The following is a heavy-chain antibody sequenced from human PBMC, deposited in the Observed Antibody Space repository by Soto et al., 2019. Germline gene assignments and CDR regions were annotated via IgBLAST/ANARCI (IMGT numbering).Heavy chain of an antibody. Sequence: SETLSLTCTVSGGSISSYYWSWIRQPPGKGLEWVGYIYYSGSTNYNPSLKSRVTISVDTSKNQFSLKLSSVTAADTAVYYCARRYGRNFDYWGQGTLVTVSS. V-gene: IGHV4-59*01. CDR3: ARRYGRNFDY. CDR1: GGSISSYY. CDR2: IYYSGST. J-gene: IGHJ4*02. D-gene: IGHD1-20*01.